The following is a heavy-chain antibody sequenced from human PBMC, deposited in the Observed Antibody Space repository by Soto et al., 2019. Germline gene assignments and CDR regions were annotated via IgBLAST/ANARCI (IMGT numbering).Heavy chain of an antibody. CDR1: GGSFRSNA. CDR3: ARVGEYCGGACPQYFQH. J-gene: IGHJ1*01. CDR2: IIPIFGIA. D-gene: IGHD2-21*02. V-gene: IGHV1-69*13. Sequence: SVKVSCKASGGSFRSNALSWVRQAPGQGLEWMGRIIPIFGIANYAQRFQGRVTITADESTGTAYMELSSLRSEDTAVYYCARVGEYCGGACPQYFQHWGQGTLVTVSS.